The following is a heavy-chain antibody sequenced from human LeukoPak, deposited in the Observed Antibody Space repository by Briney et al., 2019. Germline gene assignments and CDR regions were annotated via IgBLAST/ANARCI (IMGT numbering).Heavy chain of an antibody. CDR2: ISTSSSYI. J-gene: IGHJ4*02. V-gene: IGHV3-21*01. D-gene: IGHD3-9*01. CDR3: ASEFDSDDY. CDR1: GFTFSSYA. Sequence: GGSLRLSCAASGFTFSSYAMSWVRQAPGKGLEWVSSISTSSSYIYYADLVKGRFTISRDNAKNSLYLQMNSLRAEDTAVYYCASEFDSDDYWGQGTLVTVSS.